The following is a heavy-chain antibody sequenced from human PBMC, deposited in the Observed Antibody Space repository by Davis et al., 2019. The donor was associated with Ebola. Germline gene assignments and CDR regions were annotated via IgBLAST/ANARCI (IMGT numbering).Heavy chain of an antibody. CDR2: IYPGDSDT. CDR1: GYSFTSYW. J-gene: IGHJ6*02. D-gene: IGHD5-24*01. V-gene: IGHV5-51*01. Sequence: KVSCKGSGYSFTSYWIGWVRQMPGKGLEWMGIIYPGDSDTRYSPSFQGQVTISADKSISTAYLQWSSLKASDTAMYYCARGDGYIESYYYGMDVWGQGTTVTVSS. CDR3: ARGDGYIESYYYGMDV.